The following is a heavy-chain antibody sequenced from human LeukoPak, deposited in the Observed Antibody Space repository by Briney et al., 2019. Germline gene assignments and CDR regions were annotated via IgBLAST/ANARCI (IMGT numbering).Heavy chain of an antibody. CDR3: AKDGSGYSRHFDY. J-gene: IGHJ4*02. Sequence: SLRLSCAASGFTFDDYAMHWVRQAPGKGLEWVSGISWNSGSIGYADSVKGRFTISRDNAKNSLYLQMNSLRAEDTALYHCAKDGSGYSRHFDYWGQGTLVTVSS. CDR2: ISWNSGSI. D-gene: IGHD5-12*01. CDR1: GFTFDDYA. V-gene: IGHV3-9*01.